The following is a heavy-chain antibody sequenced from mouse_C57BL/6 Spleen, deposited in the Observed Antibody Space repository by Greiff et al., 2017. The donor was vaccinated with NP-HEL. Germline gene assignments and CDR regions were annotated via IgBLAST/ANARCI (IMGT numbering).Heavy chain of an antibody. J-gene: IGHJ4*01. V-gene: IGHV2-5*01. D-gene: IGHD2-1*01. CDR3: AKKDGNYGGDAMDY. CDR2: IWRGGST. Sequence: QVQLQQSGPGLVQPSQSLSITCTVSGFSLTSYGVHWVRQSPGKGLEWLGVIWRGGSTDYNAAFMSRLSITKDNSKSQVFFKMNSLQADDTAIYYCAKKDGNYGGDAMDYWGQGTSVTVSS. CDR1: GFSLTSYG.